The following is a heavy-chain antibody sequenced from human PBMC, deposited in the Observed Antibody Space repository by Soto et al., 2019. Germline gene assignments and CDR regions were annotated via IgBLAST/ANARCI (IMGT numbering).Heavy chain of an antibody. Sequence: PSETLSLTCTVSGGSISSYYWSWIRQPPGKGLEWIGYIYYSGSTNYNPSLKSRVTISVDTSKNQFSLKLSSVTAADTAVYYCARDRWGLLLPPEYYYYGMDVWGQGTTVTVSS. J-gene: IGHJ6*02. CDR2: IYYSGST. CDR3: ARDRWGLLLPPEYYYYGMDV. CDR1: GGSISSYY. D-gene: IGHD1-26*01. V-gene: IGHV4-59*01.